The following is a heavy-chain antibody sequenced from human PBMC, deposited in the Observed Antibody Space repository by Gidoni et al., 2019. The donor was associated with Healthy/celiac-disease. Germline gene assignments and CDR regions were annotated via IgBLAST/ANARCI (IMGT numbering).Heavy chain of an antibody. CDR1: GFTFSRYS. CDR2: ISSSSSTI. V-gene: IGHV3-48*02. D-gene: IGHD3-9*01. CDR3: ARGGDRYDILTGHGDY. J-gene: IGHJ4*02. Sequence: EVQLVQSGGGLVQPGGSLRLSCAASGFTFSRYSMNWVRQAPGKGLEWVSYISSSSSTIYYADSVKGRFTISRDKAKNSLYLQMNSLRDEDTAVYYCARGGDRYDILTGHGDYWGQGTLVTVSS.